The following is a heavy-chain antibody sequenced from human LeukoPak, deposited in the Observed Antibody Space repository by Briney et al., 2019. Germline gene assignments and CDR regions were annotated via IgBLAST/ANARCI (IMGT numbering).Heavy chain of an antibody. Sequence: ASVKVSCKASGYTFTSYGISRVRQAPGQGLEWMGWISAYNGNTNYAQKLQGRVTMTTDTSTSTAYMELRSLRSDDTAVYYCARAGDDFWSGYYVDWGQGTLVTVSS. CDR2: ISAYNGNT. J-gene: IGHJ4*02. CDR1: GYTFTSYG. V-gene: IGHV1-18*01. CDR3: ARAGDDFWSGYYVD. D-gene: IGHD3-3*01.